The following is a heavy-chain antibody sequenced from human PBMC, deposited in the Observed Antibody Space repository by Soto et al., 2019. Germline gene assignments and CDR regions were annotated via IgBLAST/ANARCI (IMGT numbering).Heavy chain of an antibody. CDR3: ASEFLSRHYDILTGFGYYYYGMDV. Sequence: PSETLSLTCAVYGWSFSGYYWSWIRQPPGKGLEWIGEINHSGSTNYNPSLKSRVTISVDTSKNQFSLKLSSVTAADTAVYYCASEFLSRHYDILTGFGYYYYGMDVWGQGTTVT. D-gene: IGHD3-9*01. J-gene: IGHJ6*02. CDR2: INHSGST. CDR1: GWSFSGYY. V-gene: IGHV4-34*01.